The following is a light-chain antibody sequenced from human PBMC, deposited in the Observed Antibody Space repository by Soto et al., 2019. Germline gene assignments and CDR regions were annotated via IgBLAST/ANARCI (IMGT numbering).Light chain of an antibody. CDR3: QQSDSLPLT. CDR1: QAISNY. Sequence: IRMTQSPSSLSASTGDRVTVTCQASQAISNYLNWYQQKTGQAPKLLIYDASNLETGVPSRFSGSGSGTDFTFTISSLQPEDIATYYCQQSDSLPLTFGGGTKV. J-gene: IGKJ4*01. V-gene: IGKV1-33*01. CDR2: DAS.